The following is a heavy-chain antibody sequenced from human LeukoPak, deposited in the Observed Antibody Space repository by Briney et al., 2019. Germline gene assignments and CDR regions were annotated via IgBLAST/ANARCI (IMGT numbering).Heavy chain of an antibody. D-gene: IGHD6-19*01. CDR3: PKVGSSGWYFDY. J-gene: IGHJ4*02. CDR1: GFTFSSYA. V-gene: IGHV3-23*01. Sequence: GGSLRLSCAASGFTFSSYAMSWVRQAPGKGLEWVSAISGSGGSTYYADSVKGRFTISRDNSKNTLYLQMNSLRAEDTAVYYCPKVGSSGWYFDYWGQGTLVTVSS. CDR2: ISGSGGST.